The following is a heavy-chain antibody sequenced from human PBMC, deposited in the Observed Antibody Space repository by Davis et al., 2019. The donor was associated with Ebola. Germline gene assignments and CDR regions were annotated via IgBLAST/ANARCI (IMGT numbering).Heavy chain of an antibody. V-gene: IGHV4-34*01. CDR2: INHSGST. CDR3: ARLRIAAAGRYYYYYGMDV. CDR1: GGSSSGYY. D-gene: IGHD6-13*01. Sequence: GSLRLSCAVYGGSSSGYYWSWIRQPPGKGLEWIGEINHSGSTNYNPSLKSRVTISVDTSKNQFSLKLSSVTAADTAVYYCARLRIAAAGRYYYYYGMDVWGQGTTVTVSS. J-gene: IGHJ6*02.